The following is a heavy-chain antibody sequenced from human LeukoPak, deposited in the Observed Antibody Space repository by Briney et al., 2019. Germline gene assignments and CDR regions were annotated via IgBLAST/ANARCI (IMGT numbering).Heavy chain of an antibody. CDR1: GGSISSYY. V-gene: IGHV4-59*08. Sequence: SETLSLTCSVSGGSISSYYWSWIRQPPGKGLEWIGYIYYSGSTNYNPSLKSRVTISVDTSKNQFSLKLSSVTAADTAVYYCARRSSGYYLYYFDYWGQGTLVTVSS. J-gene: IGHJ4*02. CDR2: IYYSGST. D-gene: IGHD3-22*01. CDR3: ARRSSGYYLYYFDY.